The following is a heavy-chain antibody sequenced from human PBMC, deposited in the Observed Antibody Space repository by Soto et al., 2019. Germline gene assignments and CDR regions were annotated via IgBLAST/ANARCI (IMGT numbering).Heavy chain of an antibody. Sequence: QLQLQESGPGLVRPSQTLSLTCTVSGDSISSGAYYWSWVRHHPGKGLEWTGHIYYSGNTYYNPSLMSRLTILVDTSKNQFSLKLSSVTAADTAVYYCARGGWFGENDAFDIWGQGTVVTVSS. J-gene: IGHJ3*02. D-gene: IGHD3-10*01. CDR1: GDSISSGAYY. V-gene: IGHV4-31*03. CDR3: ARGGWFGENDAFDI. CDR2: IYYSGNT.